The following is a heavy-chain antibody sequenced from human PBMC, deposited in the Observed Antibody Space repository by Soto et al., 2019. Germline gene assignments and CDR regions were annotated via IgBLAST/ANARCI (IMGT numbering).Heavy chain of an antibody. V-gene: IGHV3-30*18. CDR2: IAYDGSNK. D-gene: IGHD6-6*01. Sequence: QVQLVESGGGVVQPGRSLRLSCAASGFTFSSYGMHWVRQAPCKGLEWVAVIAYDGSNKYYADSVKGRFTISRDNSKNKLSLTMNSLRAEDTAVYYCAKEASPLVWTLYYGMDVWGQGTTVTVAS. J-gene: IGHJ6*02. CDR1: GFTFSSYG. CDR3: AKEASPLVWTLYYGMDV.